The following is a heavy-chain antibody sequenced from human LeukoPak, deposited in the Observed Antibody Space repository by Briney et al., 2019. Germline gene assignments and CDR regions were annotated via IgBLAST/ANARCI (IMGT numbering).Heavy chain of an antibody. Sequence: ASVKVSCKASGYTFTSYGISWVRQAPGQGLEWMGWISAYNGNTNYAQKFQGRVTMTTDTSTSTVYMEVRGLISDDTAMYYLSRDVGITVADSFDPWGQGTLVTVSS. CDR2: ISAYNGNT. D-gene: IGHD6-13*01. J-gene: IGHJ5*02. V-gene: IGHV1-18*01. CDR3: SRDVGITVADSFDP. CDR1: GYTFTSYG.